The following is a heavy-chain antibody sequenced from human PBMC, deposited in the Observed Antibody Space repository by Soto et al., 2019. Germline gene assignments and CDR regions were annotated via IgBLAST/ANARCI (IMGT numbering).Heavy chain of an antibody. V-gene: IGHV4-59*01. CDR3: ARDSTDRLRYYFDY. D-gene: IGHD2-2*01. CDR2: IYYSGST. Sequence: SETLSLTCTVSGGSISSYYWSWIRQPPGKGLEWIGYIYYSGSTNYNPSLKSRVTISVDTSKNQFSLKLSSVTAADTAVYYCARDSTDRLRYYFDYWGQGTLVTVS. J-gene: IGHJ4*02. CDR1: GGSISSYY.